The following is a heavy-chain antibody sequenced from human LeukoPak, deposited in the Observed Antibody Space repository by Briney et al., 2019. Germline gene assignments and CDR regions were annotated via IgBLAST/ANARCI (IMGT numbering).Heavy chain of an antibody. CDR2: INHSGST. J-gene: IGHJ4*02. V-gene: IGHV4-34*01. CDR1: GGSFSGYY. CDR3: AKDLRYFDYIFDY. D-gene: IGHD3-9*01. Sequence: SETLSLTCAVYGGSFSGYYWSWIRQPPGKGLEWIGEINHSGSTNYNPSLMSRVTISVDTSKNQFSLKLSSVTAADTAVYYCAKDLRYFDYIFDYWGQGNLVTVSS.